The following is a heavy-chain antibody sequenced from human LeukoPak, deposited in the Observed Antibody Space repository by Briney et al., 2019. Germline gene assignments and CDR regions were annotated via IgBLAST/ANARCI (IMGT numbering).Heavy chain of an antibody. CDR3: ATGSYYNWFDP. CDR2: INHSGST. CDR1: GFTFSSYE. D-gene: IGHD1-26*01. V-gene: IGHV4-34*08. J-gene: IGHJ5*02. Sequence: GSLRLSCAASGFTFSSYEMNWVRQPPGKGLEWIGEINHSGSTNYNPSLKSRVTISVDTSKNQFSLKLSSVTAADTAVYYCATGSYYNWFDPWGQGTLVTVSS.